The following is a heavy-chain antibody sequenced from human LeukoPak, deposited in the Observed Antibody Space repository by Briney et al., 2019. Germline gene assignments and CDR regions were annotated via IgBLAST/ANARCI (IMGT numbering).Heavy chain of an antibody. CDR1: GFTFSSYS. CDR3: AKVRGYSGYDSQVDY. V-gene: IGHV3-21*04. CDR2: ISRSSDYI. D-gene: IGHD5-12*01. J-gene: IGHJ4*02. Sequence: PGGSLRLSCAASGFTFSSYSMHWVRQAPGKGLEWVSSISRSSDYIDNADSVKGRFTISRDNAKTSLFLQMNSLRADDTAVYYCAKVRGYSGYDSQVDYWGQGTLVTVSS.